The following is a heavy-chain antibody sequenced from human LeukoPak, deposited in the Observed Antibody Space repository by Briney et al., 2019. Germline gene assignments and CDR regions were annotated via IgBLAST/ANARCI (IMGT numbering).Heavy chain of an antibody. CDR1: VFSLSTTGMC. Sequence: SVPALVKHPQTLTLTCTFSVFSLSTTGMCVSWIRQRPGKALEWLARNDWDDYKYYITSLKTRLTISKETSKNQVVLTMTNMDPLDTATYSCARIHERHGEYWGQGSLVTVSS. D-gene: IGHD5-24*01. CDR3: ARIHERHGEY. J-gene: IGHJ4*02. CDR2: NDWDDYK. V-gene: IGHV2-70*11.